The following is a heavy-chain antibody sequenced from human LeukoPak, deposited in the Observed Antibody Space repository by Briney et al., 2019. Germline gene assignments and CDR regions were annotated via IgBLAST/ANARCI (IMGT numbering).Heavy chain of an antibody. J-gene: IGHJ4*02. CDR1: GFTFSSYS. V-gene: IGHV3-21*01. Sequence: PGGSLRLSCAASGFTFSSYSMNWVRQAPGKGLECVSSISSSSSYIYYADSVKGRFTISRDNAKNSLYLQMNSLRAEDTAVYCCARALSSRNYFDYWGQGTLVTVSS. CDR3: ARALSSRNYFDY. CDR2: ISSSSSYI. D-gene: IGHD2-15*01.